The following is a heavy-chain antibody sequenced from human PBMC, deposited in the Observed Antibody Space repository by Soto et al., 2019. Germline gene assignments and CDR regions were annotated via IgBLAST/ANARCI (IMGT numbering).Heavy chain of an antibody. J-gene: IGHJ6*03. CDR3: ARLSSYYYYYMDV. Sequence: PSETLSLTCTVSGGSIGSYSWNWIRQPPGKGLEWIGYIYHNGSTNYNPSLKSRVTLSVDTSKNQFSLKLGSVTAADTAVYYCARLSSYYYYYMDVWGKGTTVTVSS. CDR1: GGSIGSYS. CDR2: IYHNGST. V-gene: IGHV4-59*08.